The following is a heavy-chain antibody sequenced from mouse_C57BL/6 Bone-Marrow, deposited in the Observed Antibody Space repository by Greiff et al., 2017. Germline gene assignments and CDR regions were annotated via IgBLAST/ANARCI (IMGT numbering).Heavy chain of an antibody. CDR1: GYAFTNYL. CDR3: ARSKNWDAWFAY. V-gene: IGHV1-54*01. Sequence: VQLQQSGAELVRPGTSVKVSCKASGYAFTNYLIEWVKQRPGKGLEWIGVINPGSGGTNYNEKFKGKATMTAEKTSSTAYMQLSRLTSEDSAVYFCARSKNWDAWFAYWGQGTLVTVSA. D-gene: IGHD4-1*01. CDR2: INPGSGGT. J-gene: IGHJ3*01.